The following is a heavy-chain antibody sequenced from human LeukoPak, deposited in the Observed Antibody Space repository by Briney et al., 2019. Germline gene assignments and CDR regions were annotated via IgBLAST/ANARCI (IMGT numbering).Heavy chain of an antibody. J-gene: IGHJ4*02. CDR2: IYYGGTT. Sequence: SETLSLTCTVSGGSISSDYSWGWIRQPPGKGLEWIGNIYYGGTTYYNSSLKSRVTISVDTSKNQISLKLSSVTASDTSIYYCSSTRLGYSGGWHWGQGTLVTVSS. V-gene: IGHV4-39*01. CDR3: SSTRLGYSGGWH. D-gene: IGHD6-19*01. CDR1: GGSISSDYS.